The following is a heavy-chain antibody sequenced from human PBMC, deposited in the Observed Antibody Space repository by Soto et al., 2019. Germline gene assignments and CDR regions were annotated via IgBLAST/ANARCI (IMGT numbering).Heavy chain of an antibody. CDR2: INHSGST. CDR3: ARGDVVGYYLDY. J-gene: IGHJ4*02. Sequence: QVQLQQWGAGLLKPSETLSLTCAVYGGSFSGYYWSWIRQPPGKGLEWIGEINHSGSTNYNPSLKSRVTISVDTSKNQFSLKLSSVTAADTAVYYCARGDVVGYYLDYWGQGTRVTVSS. V-gene: IGHV4-34*01. CDR1: GGSFSGYY. D-gene: IGHD5-12*01.